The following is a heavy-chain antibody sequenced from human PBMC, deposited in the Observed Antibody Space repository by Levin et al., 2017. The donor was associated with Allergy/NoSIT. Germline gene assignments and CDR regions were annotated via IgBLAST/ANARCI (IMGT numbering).Heavy chain of an antibody. CDR3: ARDRGTVYGVVIRTWEYYYAMYV. V-gene: IGHV3-33*01. Sequence: PGGSLRLSCAASGFNFSSYGIHWVRQAPGKGLEWVATIWYDGSKTYYTDSVKGRFTISRENPKKTLYLQMNSLRAEDTAVYYCARDRGTVYGVVIRTWEYYYAMYVWGQGTTVIVSS. J-gene: IGHJ6*02. D-gene: IGHD3-3*01. CDR1: GFNFSSYG. CDR2: IWYDGSKT.